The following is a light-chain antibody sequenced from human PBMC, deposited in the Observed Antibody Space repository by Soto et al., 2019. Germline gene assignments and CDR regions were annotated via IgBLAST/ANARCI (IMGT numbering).Light chain of an antibody. V-gene: IGKV1-39*01. Sequence: DIQMTQSPSSLSASVGDRVTITCRASQSVSRYLHWYQQKAGKAPKLLIYAISILESGVPSRFSGSGSVTDFTLTISSLQPEDFATYYCQQSYSNPRTFGQGTKVEIK. J-gene: IGKJ1*01. CDR1: QSVSRY. CDR3: QQSYSNPRT. CDR2: AIS.